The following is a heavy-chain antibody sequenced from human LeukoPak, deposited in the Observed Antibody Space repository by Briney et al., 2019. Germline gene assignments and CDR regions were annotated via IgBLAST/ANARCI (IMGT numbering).Heavy chain of an antibody. J-gene: IGHJ4*02. D-gene: IGHD3-22*01. Sequence: GSLRLSCAASGFTFSNYAMSWVRQAPGKGLEWVSSIRSSSSYIYYADSVKGRFTISRDNAKNSLYLQMNSLRAEDTAVYYCARDPPDSSGYYPIDYWGQGTLVTVSS. CDR2: IRSSSSYI. CDR3: ARDPPDSSGYYPIDY. CDR1: GFTFSNYA. V-gene: IGHV3-21*01.